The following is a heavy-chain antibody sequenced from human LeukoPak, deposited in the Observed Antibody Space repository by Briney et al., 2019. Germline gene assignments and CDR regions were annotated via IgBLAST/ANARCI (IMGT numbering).Heavy chain of an antibody. V-gene: IGHV3-23*01. CDR1: GFTFSSYA. J-gene: IGHJ4*02. CDR2: IIGSGTSA. D-gene: IGHD1-26*01. CDR3: ATPSLVSGGYRLFLRY. Sequence: GGSLRLSCAASGFTFSSYAMTWVRQAPGEGLQWVSGIIGSGTSAYYADSVRGRFTISRDNSKNTLYLQVNSLITEDTAVYYCATPSLVSGGYRLFLRYWGQGTLVTVSS.